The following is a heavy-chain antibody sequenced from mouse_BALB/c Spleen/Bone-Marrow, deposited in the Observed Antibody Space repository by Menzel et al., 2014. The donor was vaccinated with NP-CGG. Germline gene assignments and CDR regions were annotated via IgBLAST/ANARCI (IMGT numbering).Heavy chain of an antibody. Sequence: VQVVESGAELVRPGTSVTLSCKASGYTFTDYKMHWVKQTPVHGLEWIGLIDPETGGTAYNQKFKGKATLTADKSSSTAYMDLRSLTSEDSAVYYCTIVAYWGQGTLVPVSA. CDR2: IDPETGGT. J-gene: IGHJ3*01. CDR1: GYTFTDYK. CDR3: TIVAY. V-gene: IGHV1-15*01.